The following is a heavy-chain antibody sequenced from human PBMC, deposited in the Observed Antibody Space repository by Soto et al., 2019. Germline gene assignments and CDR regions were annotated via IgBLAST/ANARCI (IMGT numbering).Heavy chain of an antibody. CDR1: GFTFSDYY. Sequence: GGSLRLSCAASGFTFSDYYMSWIRQAPGKGLEWVSYISSSGSTIYYADSVKGRFTISRDNAKNSLYLRMNSLRAEDTAVYYCARGSEQLVQYYYYGMDVWGQGTTVTVSS. J-gene: IGHJ6*02. CDR2: ISSSGSTI. V-gene: IGHV3-11*01. D-gene: IGHD6-6*01. CDR3: ARGSEQLVQYYYYGMDV.